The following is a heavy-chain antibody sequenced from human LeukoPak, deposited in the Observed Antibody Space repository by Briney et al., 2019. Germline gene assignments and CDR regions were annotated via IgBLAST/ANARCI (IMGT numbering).Heavy chain of an antibody. Sequence: GGSLRLSCAASGFTFSGSAMHWVRQASGKGLEWVGRIRSKANSYATTYAASVKGRFTISRDDSKNTAYLQMNSLKTEDTAVYYCTTRGVRDYWGREPWSPSPQ. CDR2: IRSKANSYAT. CDR3: TTRGVRDY. V-gene: IGHV3-73*01. D-gene: IGHD3-10*01. J-gene: IGHJ4*02. CDR1: GFTFSGSA.